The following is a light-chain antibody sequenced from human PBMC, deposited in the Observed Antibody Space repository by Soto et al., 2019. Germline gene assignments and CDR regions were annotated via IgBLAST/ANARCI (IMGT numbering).Light chain of an antibody. J-gene: IGLJ3*02. CDR3: ASNTPTWV. CDR2: EVT. Sequence: QSALTQPASVSGSPGQSITISCTGSSSDVGGYDYVSWYQQHPGKAPKLMIYEVTKRPSGISDRFSGSKSANTASLTISGLQADDEAAYYCASNTPTWVFGGGTKLTVL. CDR1: SSDVGGYDY. V-gene: IGLV2-14*01.